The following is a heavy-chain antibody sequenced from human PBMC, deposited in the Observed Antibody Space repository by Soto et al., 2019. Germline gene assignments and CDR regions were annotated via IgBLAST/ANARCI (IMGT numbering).Heavy chain of an antibody. Sequence: GESLKISCKGSGYSFTSYWIGWVRQMPGKGLEWMGIIYPGDSDTRYSPSFQGRVTMTTDTSTSTAYMELRSLRSDDTAVYYCARDRPGYYDSSGYYYPDYWGQGTLVTVSS. CDR2: IYPGDSDT. J-gene: IGHJ4*02. CDR1: GYSFTSYW. CDR3: ARDRPGYYDSSGYYYPDY. D-gene: IGHD3-22*01. V-gene: IGHV5-51*01.